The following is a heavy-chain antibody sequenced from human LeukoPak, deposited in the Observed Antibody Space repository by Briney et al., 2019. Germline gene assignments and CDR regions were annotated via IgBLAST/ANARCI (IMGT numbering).Heavy chain of an antibody. Sequence: SETLSLTCTVSGGSISSGGYYWSWIRQHPGKGLEWIGYIYYSGSTYYNPSLKSRVTISVDTSKNQFSLKLSSVTAADTAVYYCARDGTQLGNWFDPWGQGTLVTVSS. J-gene: IGHJ5*02. CDR3: ARDGTQLGNWFDP. D-gene: IGHD1-1*01. V-gene: IGHV4-31*03. CDR2: IYYSGST. CDR1: GGSISSGGYY.